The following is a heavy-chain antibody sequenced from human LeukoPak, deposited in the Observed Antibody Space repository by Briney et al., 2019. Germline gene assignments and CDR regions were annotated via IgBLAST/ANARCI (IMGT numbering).Heavy chain of an antibody. CDR1: GGTFSSYA. J-gene: IGHJ6*03. CDR3: ARDRVAARPYYYYYMDV. CDR2: IIPIFGTA. D-gene: IGHD6-6*01. V-gene: IGHV1-69*05. Sequence: ASVKVSCKASGGTFSSYAISWVRQAPGQGLAWMGGIIPIFGTANYGQKFQGRVTITTDESTSTASMELSSLRSEDTAVYYCARDRVAARPYYYYYMDVWGKGTTVTVSS.